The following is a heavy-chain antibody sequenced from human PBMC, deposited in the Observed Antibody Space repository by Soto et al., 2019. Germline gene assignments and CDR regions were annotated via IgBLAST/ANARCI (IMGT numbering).Heavy chain of an antibody. J-gene: IGHJ4*02. CDR3: ARDDYDM. V-gene: IGHV3-30-3*01. D-gene: IGHD3-9*01. CDR2: ISYDGSNK. Sequence: QVQLVESGGGVVQPGRSLRLSCAASGFTFSSYAMHWVRQAPGKGLEWVAVISYDGSNKYYADSVKGRFTISRDNSKNTLYLQMNSLRAEDTAVYYCARDDYDMWGQGTLVTVSS. CDR1: GFTFSSYA.